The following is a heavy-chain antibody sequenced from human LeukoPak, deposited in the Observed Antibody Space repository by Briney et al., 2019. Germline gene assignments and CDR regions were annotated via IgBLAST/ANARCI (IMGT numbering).Heavy chain of an antibody. Sequence: ASVKVSCKASGYTFTGYYMHWVRQAPGQGLEWMGWINPNSGGTNYAQKFQGRVTMTRDTSISTAYMELSRLRSEDTAVYYCARGLAAAGTLRGLIDYWGQGTLVTVSS. D-gene: IGHD6-13*01. V-gene: IGHV1-2*02. J-gene: IGHJ4*02. CDR1: GYTFTGYY. CDR3: ARGLAAAGTLRGLIDY. CDR2: INPNSGGT.